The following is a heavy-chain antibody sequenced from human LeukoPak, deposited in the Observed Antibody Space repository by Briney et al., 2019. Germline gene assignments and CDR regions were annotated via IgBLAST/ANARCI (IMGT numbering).Heavy chain of an antibody. Sequence: GGSLRLSCAASGFTFSSYGMHWVRQAPGKGLEWVAVISYDGSNKYYADSVKGRFTISRDNSKNTLYLQMNSLRAEDTAVYYCAKDPSYYYDNRGYYSFDYWVQGTLVTVSS. D-gene: IGHD3-22*01. J-gene: IGHJ4*02. CDR2: ISYDGSNK. V-gene: IGHV3-30*18. CDR1: GFTFSSYG. CDR3: AKDPSYYYDNRGYYSFDY.